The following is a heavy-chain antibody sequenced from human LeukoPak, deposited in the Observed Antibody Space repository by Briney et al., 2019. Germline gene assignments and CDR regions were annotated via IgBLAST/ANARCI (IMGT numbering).Heavy chain of an antibody. CDR1: GFTFGDYA. D-gene: IGHD2-21*01. CDR2: IRSQPYGGTT. J-gene: IGHJ4*02. CDR3: TRESRRGVKGVFDY. V-gene: IGHV3-49*03. Sequence: GGSLRLSCTASGFTFGDYAMSWFRQAPGKGLEWVGLIRSQPYGGTTEYAARVKGRFTISREDSKSIAYLQMNSLKTEDTAVYYCTRESRRGVKGVFDYWGQGSLVTVSS.